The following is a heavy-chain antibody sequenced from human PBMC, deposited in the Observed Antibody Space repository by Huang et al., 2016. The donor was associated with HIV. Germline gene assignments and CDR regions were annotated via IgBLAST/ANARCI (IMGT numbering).Heavy chain of an antibody. Sequence: QLQLQESGPGVAKPSETLSLTCAVSGGSISSSISYWGWVRQHPGKGLEWRGSIFYSVNPDYNSSSKSRLTIAIDRSKNHFSMKLASVTAADTAVYYCTRSGVSRYYFRTVYSYVDVWGKGTTVTVS. CDR1: GGSISSSISY. V-gene: IGHV4-39*02. D-gene: IGHD3-16*01. CDR2: IFYSVNP. J-gene: IGHJ6*03. CDR3: TRSGVSRYYFRTVYSYVDV.